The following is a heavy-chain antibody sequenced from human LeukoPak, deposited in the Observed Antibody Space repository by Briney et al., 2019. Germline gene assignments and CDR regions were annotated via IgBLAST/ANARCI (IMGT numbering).Heavy chain of an antibody. J-gene: IGHJ3*02. CDR3: ARDPPGVGATTGNAFDI. CDR2: IISSSSTI. Sequence: PGGSLRLSCAASGFTFSSYSMNWVRQAPGKGLEWVSYIISSSSTIYYADSVKGRFTISRDNAKNSLYLQMNSLRAEDTALYYCARDPPGVGATTGNAFDIWGQGTMVTVSS. D-gene: IGHD1-26*01. V-gene: IGHV3-48*01. CDR1: GFTFSSYS.